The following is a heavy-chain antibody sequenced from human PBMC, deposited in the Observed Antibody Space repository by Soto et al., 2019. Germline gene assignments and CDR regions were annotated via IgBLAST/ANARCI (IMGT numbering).Heavy chain of an antibody. D-gene: IGHD5-12*01. CDR1: GYTFTSYA. CDR2: MNPNSGNT. J-gene: IGHJ6*03. Sequence: ASVKVSCKASGYTFTSYAMHWVRQAPGQRLEWMGWMNPNSGNTGYAQKFQGRVTMTRNTSISTAYMELSSLRSEDTAVYYCARPYSGYDSKVYYYYMDVWGKGTTVTVSS. CDR3: ARPYSGYDSKVYYYYMDV. V-gene: IGHV1-8*02.